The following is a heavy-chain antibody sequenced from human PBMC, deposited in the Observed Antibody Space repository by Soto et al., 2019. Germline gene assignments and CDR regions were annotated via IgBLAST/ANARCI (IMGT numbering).Heavy chain of an antibody. D-gene: IGHD7-27*01. V-gene: IGHV3-74*01. Sequence: EVQLVESGGSLVQPGGSLRLSCAASGITFSRYWMHWVRQVPGKGLVWVSRINSDGSSTTYADSVKGRFTISRDNAKNTLYLQMNSLRAEDTAVYYCASSLLTPFDYWGQGTLVTVSS. CDR1: GITFSRYW. J-gene: IGHJ4*02. CDR2: INSDGSST. CDR3: ASSLLTPFDY.